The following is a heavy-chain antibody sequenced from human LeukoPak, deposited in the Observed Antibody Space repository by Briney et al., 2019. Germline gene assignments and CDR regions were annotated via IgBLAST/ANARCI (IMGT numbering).Heavy chain of an antibody. CDR1: GGSISSSSYY. Sequence: ETLSLTCTVSGGSISSSSYYWGWIRQAPGKGLEWVSAISGSGGSTYYADSVKGRFTISRDNSKNTLYLQMNSLRAEDTAVYYCANLVNQLKGSYYYMDVWGKGTTVTVSS. D-gene: IGHD2-2*01. CDR2: ISGSGGST. V-gene: IGHV3-23*01. CDR3: ANLVNQLKGSYYYMDV. J-gene: IGHJ6*03.